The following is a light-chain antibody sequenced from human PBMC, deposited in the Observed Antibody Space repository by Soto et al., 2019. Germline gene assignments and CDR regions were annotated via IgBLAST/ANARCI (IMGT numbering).Light chain of an antibody. V-gene: IGLV2-14*01. Sequence: QSALTQPASVSGSPGQSITISCTGTSSDVGGYNYVSWHQHHPGKAPKLMIYEVSNRPSGVSNRFSGSKSGNTASLTISGLQAEDEADYYCNSYTSSNTYVFGSGTKVTVL. CDR2: EVS. CDR3: NSYTSSNTYV. J-gene: IGLJ1*01. CDR1: SSDVGGYNY.